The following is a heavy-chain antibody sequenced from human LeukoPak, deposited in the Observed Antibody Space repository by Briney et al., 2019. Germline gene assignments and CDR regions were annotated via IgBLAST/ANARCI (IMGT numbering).Heavy chain of an antibody. CDR3: AKAEEGYDSSGYYKDD. CDR1: GFTFSNYG. V-gene: IGHV3-30*18. J-gene: IGHJ4*02. D-gene: IGHD3-22*01. CDR2: ISYDGMNT. Sequence: GGSLRLSCLCSGFTFSNYGSHWVGQAPSRGGEWVAFISYDGMNTYYAESVKGTFTISRDNTKKTLYLQMNSLRAEDTAVYYCAKAEEGYDSSGYYKDDWGQGTLVTVSS.